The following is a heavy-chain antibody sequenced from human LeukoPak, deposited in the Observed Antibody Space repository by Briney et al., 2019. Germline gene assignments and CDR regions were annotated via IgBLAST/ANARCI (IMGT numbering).Heavy chain of an antibody. D-gene: IGHD6-6*01. CDR3: ARVKAARSFVFDY. V-gene: IGHV1-2*04. CDR2: INPNSGGT. CDR1: GYTFTGYY. J-gene: IGHJ4*02. Sequence: ASVKVSCKASGYTFTGYYMHWVRQAPGQGLEWMGWINPNSGGTNYAQKFQGWVTMTRDTSISTAYMELSRLRSDDTAVYYCARVKAARSFVFDYWGQGTLVTVSS.